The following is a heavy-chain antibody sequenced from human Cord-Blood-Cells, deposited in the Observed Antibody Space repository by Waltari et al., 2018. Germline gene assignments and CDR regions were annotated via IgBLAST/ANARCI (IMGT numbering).Heavy chain of an antibody. D-gene: IGHD4-4*01. Sequence: VQLVQSGAEVKKTGSSVKVSCKASGGTFSSYAISWVRQAPGQGLEWMGGVIPILGIANDAQKLQGRVTITADKSTSTAYMELSSLRSEDTAVYYCARLQSGYLVDYWGQGTLVTVSS. CDR1: GGTFSSYA. CDR2: VIPILGIA. CDR3: ARLQSGYLVDY. J-gene: IGHJ4*02. V-gene: IGHV1-69*10.